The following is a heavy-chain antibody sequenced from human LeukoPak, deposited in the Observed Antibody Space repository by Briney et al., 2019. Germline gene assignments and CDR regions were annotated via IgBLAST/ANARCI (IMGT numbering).Heavy chain of an antibody. V-gene: IGHV4-4*07. Sequence: PSETLSLTSTVSGGSISSYYWSWIRQPAGKGLEWIGRIYTSGSTNYNPSLKSRVTMSVDTSKNQFSLKLSSVTAADTAVYYCAREGYYDSSGFHDAFDIWGQGTMVTVSS. CDR3: AREGYYDSSGFHDAFDI. CDR1: GGSISSYY. D-gene: IGHD3-22*01. J-gene: IGHJ3*02. CDR2: IYTSGST.